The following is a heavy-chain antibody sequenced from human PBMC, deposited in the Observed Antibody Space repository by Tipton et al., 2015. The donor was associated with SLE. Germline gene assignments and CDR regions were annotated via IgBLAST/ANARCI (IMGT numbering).Heavy chain of an antibody. J-gene: IGHJ4*02. CDR3: ARGWVGDLLFWYYFDY. D-gene: IGHD2-21*01. Sequence: SLRLPCAASGFTVSSNYMSWVRQAPGKGLEWVSVIYSGGSTYYADSVKGRFTISRDNSKNTLYLQMNSLRAEDTAVYYCARGWVGDLLFWYYFDYWGQGTLVTVSS. CDR1: GFTVSSNY. CDR2: IYSGGST. V-gene: IGHV3-53*01.